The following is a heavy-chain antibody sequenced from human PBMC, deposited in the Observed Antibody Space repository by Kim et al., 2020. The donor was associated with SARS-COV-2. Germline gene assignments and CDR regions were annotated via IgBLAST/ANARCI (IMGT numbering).Heavy chain of an antibody. D-gene: IGHD3-10*01. V-gene: IGHV3-33*05. CDR3: ARGPGVLWFGESNY. J-gene: IGHJ4*02. CDR1: GFTFSSYG. Sequence: GGSLRLSCAASGFTFSSYGMHWVRQAPGKGLEWVAVISYDGSNKYYADSVKGRFTISRDNSKNTLYLQMNSLRAEDTAVYYCARGPGVLWFGESNYWGQG. CDR2: ISYDGSNK.